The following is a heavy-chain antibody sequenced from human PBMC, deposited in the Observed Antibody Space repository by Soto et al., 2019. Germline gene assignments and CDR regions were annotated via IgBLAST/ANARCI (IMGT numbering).Heavy chain of an antibody. CDR2: ITSSSSNFT. D-gene: IGHD5-12*01. J-gene: IGHJ4*02. CDR3: VRDRGYSGYTY. V-gene: IGHV3-11*06. Sequence: QVHLVESGGGLVKPGGSLRLSCAASGFDFSDYYMSWIRQAPGKGPEWVAYITSSSSNFTNYADSVKGRFTISRDNAKNSVYLQMTSLPSEDTALYYCVRDRGYSGYTYWGEGNLVTVSA. CDR1: GFDFSDYY.